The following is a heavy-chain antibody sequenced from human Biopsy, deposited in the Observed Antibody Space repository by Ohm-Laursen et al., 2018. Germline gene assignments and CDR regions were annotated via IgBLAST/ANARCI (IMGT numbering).Heavy chain of an antibody. Sequence: AASVKVFCKASGYTFTSYGISWVRQAPGQGLEWMGWINIENGNTIYAQNLQGRVTMTADTSTSTAYMEVTSLRSDDTAVYYCARAKLEPVYYYYGMDVWGQGTTVTVSS. CDR3: ARAKLEPVYYYYGMDV. CDR2: INIENGNT. V-gene: IGHV1-18*01. CDR1: GYTFTSYG. J-gene: IGHJ6*02. D-gene: IGHD1-1*01.